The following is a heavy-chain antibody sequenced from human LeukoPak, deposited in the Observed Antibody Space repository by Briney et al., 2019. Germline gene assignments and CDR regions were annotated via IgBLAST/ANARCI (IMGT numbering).Heavy chain of an antibody. V-gene: IGHV4-34*01. CDR2: TNHSGST. D-gene: IGHD6-19*01. CDR1: GFTFNRCW. Sequence: GSLRLSCVVSGFTFNRCWMNWIRQPPGKGLEWIGETNHSGSTNYNPSLKSRVTISVDTSKNQFSLKLSSVTAADTAVYYCARGRGYSSGWYRFDPWGQGTLVTVSS. CDR3: ARGRGYSSGWYRFDP. J-gene: IGHJ5*02.